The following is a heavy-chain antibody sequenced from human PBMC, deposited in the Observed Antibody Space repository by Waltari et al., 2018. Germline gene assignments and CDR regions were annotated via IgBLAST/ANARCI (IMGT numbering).Heavy chain of an antibody. CDR3: TTDPQPYYDFWSGYSDFDY. J-gene: IGHJ4*02. CDR2: IKSKTDGGTT. V-gene: IGHV3-15*01. CDR1: GFTFSNAW. Sequence: EVQLVESGGGLVKPGGSLRLSCAASGFTFSNAWLSWVRQAPGKGLDWVGRIKSKTDGGTTDYAAPVKGRFTISRDDSKNTLYLQMNSLKTEDTAVYYCTTDPQPYYDFWSGYSDFDYWGQGTLVTVSS. D-gene: IGHD3-3*01.